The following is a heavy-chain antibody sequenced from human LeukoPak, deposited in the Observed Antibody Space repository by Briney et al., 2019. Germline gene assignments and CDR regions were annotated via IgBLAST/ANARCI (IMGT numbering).Heavy chain of an antibody. CDR2: IGSSSSYI. CDR3: AINWYSSGWYTFDY. Sequence: GGSLRLSCVASGFTFSNFGINWLRQAPGKGLEWVSSIGSSSSYISYADSVKGRFTISRDNAKNSLDLQMNSLVAEDTTVDYCAINWYSSGWYTFDYWGQGTLVTVSS. J-gene: IGHJ4*02. CDR1: GFTFSNFG. D-gene: IGHD6-19*01. V-gene: IGHV3-21*01.